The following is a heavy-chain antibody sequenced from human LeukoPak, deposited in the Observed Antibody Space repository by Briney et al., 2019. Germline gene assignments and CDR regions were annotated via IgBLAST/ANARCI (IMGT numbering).Heavy chain of an antibody. CDR1: GGSISSSSYY. CDR2: IYYSGSA. J-gene: IGHJ4*02. Sequence: SETLSLTCTVSGGSISSSSYYWGWIRQPPGKGLEWIGSIYYSGSAYYNPSLKSRVTISVDTSKNQFSLKLSSVTAADTAVYYCARGRDGYSGRGQGTLVSVSS. D-gene: IGHD5-24*01. V-gene: IGHV4-39*01. CDR3: ARGRDGYSG.